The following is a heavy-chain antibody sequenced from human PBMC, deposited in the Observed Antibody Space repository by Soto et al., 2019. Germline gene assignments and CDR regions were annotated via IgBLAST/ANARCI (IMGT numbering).Heavy chain of an antibody. Sequence: PGGSLRLACAASGFTFSSEEMNWVRQAPGKGLEWVSSISISGSNIYYADSVKGRFTISRDNAKNSLYLQMNRLRAEDTAVYYCATSWGVYCSSSSCYSPWFDPWGQGTQVTVSS. J-gene: IGHJ5*02. CDR2: ISISGSNI. CDR3: ATSWGVYCSSSSCYSPWFDP. V-gene: IGHV3-48*03. CDR1: GFTFSSEE. D-gene: IGHD2-2*02.